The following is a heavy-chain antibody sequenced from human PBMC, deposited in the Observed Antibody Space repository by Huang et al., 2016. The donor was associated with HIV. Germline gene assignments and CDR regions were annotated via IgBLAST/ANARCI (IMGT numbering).Heavy chain of an antibody. V-gene: IGHV4-34*01. J-gene: IGHJ4*02. CDR3: ARGRGDARGFLGLDF. D-gene: IGHD3-16*01. CDR2: INHSGRT. Sequence: QVQLHQWGAGLLKPSETLSLTCAVYGGSFSGTNWTWIRQTPGKGLEWIGEINHSGRTNYSPSLKRRVTISLDTSKNQFSLRLRSVAAADTAVYYCARGRGDARGFLGLDFWGQGTLVTVSS. CDR1: GGSFSGTN.